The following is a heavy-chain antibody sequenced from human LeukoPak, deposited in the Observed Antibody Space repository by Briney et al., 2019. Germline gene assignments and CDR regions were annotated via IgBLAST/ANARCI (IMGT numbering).Heavy chain of an antibody. V-gene: IGHV3-21*01. CDR3: ARVILDSSSSRGFGY. CDR2: ISSSSSYI. CDR1: GFTFSSYS. J-gene: IGHJ4*02. D-gene: IGHD6-13*01. Sequence: GGSLRLSCAASGFTFSSYSMNWVRQAPGKGLEWVSSISSSSSYIYYADSVKGRFTISRDNAKNSLYLQMNSLRAEDTAVYYCARVILDSSSSRGFGYWGQGTLVTVSS.